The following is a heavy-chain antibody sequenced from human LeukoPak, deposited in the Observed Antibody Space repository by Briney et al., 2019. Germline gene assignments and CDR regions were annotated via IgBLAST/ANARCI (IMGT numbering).Heavy chain of an antibody. CDR1: GFTFSSYE. J-gene: IGHJ3*02. V-gene: IGHV3-48*03. CDR2: ISSSGSTI. Sequence: GGSLRLSCAASGFTFSSYEMNWVRQAPGKGLEWVSYISSSGSTIYYADSVKGRFTISRDNAKNSLYLQMNSLRAGDTAVYYCARALNLRPVTHDAFDIWGQGTMVTVSS. CDR3: ARALNLRPVTHDAFDI. D-gene: IGHD3-16*01.